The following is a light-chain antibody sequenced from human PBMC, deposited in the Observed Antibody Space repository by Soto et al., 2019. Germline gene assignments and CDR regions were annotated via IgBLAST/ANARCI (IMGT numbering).Light chain of an antibody. CDR1: QGIRND. J-gene: IGKJ4*01. V-gene: IGKV1-6*01. CDR3: LHDSTFPLT. Sequence: ATQMTQSPSSLSASVGDRVTITCRASQGIRNDLGWYQQKPGKAPKLLIYAASLLQSGVPLRFSGSGSGTDFTLTISRLQPDDFATYYCLHDSTFPLTFGGGTKVEIK. CDR2: AAS.